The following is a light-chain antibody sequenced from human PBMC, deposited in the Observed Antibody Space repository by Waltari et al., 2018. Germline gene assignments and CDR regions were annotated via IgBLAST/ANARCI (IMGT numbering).Light chain of an antibody. CDR2: GSS. CDR3: QQYNNWPLT. CDR1: QTVNSN. J-gene: IGKJ4*01. Sequence: EVVLTQSPATLSLSPGERATLSCRASQTVNSNLAWYQQKPGQTPRLLIYGSSNRATGIPDKFSGSGSGTDFTLIINSLEPEDFAVYYCQQYNNWPLTFGGGTKVDIK. V-gene: IGKV3-15*01.